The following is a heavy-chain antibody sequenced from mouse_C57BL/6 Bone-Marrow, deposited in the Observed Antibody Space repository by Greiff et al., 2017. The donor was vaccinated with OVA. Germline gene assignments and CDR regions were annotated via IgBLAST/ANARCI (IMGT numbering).Heavy chain of an antibody. J-gene: IGHJ4*01. CDR3: ARLLWLGYYAMDY. D-gene: IGHD2-2*01. CDR2: INPYNGGT. V-gene: IGHV1-19*01. Sequence: EVQLQQSGPVLVKPGASVKMSCKASGYTFTDYYMNWVKQSHGKSLEWIGVINPYNGGTSYNQKFKGKATLTVDKSSSTAYMELNSLTSEDSAVYYCARLLWLGYYAMDYWGPGTSVTVSS. CDR1: GYTFTDYY.